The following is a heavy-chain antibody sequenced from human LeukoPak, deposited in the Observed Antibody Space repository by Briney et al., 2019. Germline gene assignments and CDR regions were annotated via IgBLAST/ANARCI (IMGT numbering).Heavy chain of an antibody. CDR2: IIPIFGTA. J-gene: IGHJ4*02. Sequence: SVKVSRKASGGTFSSYAISWVRQAPGQGLEWMGRIIPIFGTANYAQKFQGRVTITTDESTSTAYMELSSLRSEDTAVYYCARDLSLGIAVAEGYFDYWGQGTLVTVSS. CDR1: GGTFSSYA. CDR3: ARDLSLGIAVAEGYFDY. V-gene: IGHV1-69*05. D-gene: IGHD6-19*01.